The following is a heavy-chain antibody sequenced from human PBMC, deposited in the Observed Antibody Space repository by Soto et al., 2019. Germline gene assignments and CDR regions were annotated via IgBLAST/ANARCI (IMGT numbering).Heavy chain of an antibody. CDR3: ARGELLFGWFDP. V-gene: IGHV3-30-3*01. Sequence: QVQLVESGGGVVQPGRSLRLSCAASGFTFSSYAMHWVRQAPGKGLEWVAVISYDGSNKYYADSVKGRFTISRDNSKSTLYLQMNSLRAEDTAVYYCARGELLFGWFDPWCQGTLVTVSS. CDR2: ISYDGSNK. D-gene: IGHD2-2*01. J-gene: IGHJ5*02. CDR1: GFTFSSYA.